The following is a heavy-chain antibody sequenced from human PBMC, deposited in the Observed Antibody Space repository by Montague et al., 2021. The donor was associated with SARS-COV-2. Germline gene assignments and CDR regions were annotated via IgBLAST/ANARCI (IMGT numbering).Heavy chain of an antibody. V-gene: IGHV3-30*04. CDR2: ISYDGTNE. CDR3: AREGITAAGKDFDY. J-gene: IGHJ4*02. CDR1: GFTFSSYA. D-gene: IGHD6-13*01. Sequence: SLSLSCAAPGFTFSSYAMHWVRQAPGKGLEWVAVISYDGTNEYYADSVKGRFTISRDNSKNTLYLQMNSLRAEDTAVYYCAREGITAAGKDFDYWGQGTLVTVSS.